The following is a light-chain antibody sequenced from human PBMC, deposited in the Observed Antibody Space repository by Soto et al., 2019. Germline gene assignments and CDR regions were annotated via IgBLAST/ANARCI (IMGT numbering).Light chain of an antibody. V-gene: IGKV3-20*01. Sequence: IVVTQSPGTVSLSPGERATLSCRASETIGRAYFAWYQHRPGRTPRLVLYGASNRAAGIPDRVSGSGSGADFTLTISRVEPEDCAVYYCHQYATSPCTFGQGTKLEI. CDR2: GAS. CDR3: HQYATSPCT. J-gene: IGKJ2*02. CDR1: ETIGRAY.